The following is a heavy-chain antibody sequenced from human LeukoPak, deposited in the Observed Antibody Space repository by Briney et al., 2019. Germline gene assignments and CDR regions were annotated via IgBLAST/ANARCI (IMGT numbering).Heavy chain of an antibody. CDR3: ATSARTYIGSSLDY. CDR1: GFTFSSYW. J-gene: IGHJ4*02. Sequence: GGSLRLSCAASGFTFSSYWMHWVRQDPGKGLVWVSRISSDASITSYANPVKGRFTISRDNAKNTLYLQMNSLRAEDTALYYCATSARTYIGSSLDYWGQGTLVTVSS. V-gene: IGHV3-74*01. CDR2: ISSDASIT. D-gene: IGHD2-15*01.